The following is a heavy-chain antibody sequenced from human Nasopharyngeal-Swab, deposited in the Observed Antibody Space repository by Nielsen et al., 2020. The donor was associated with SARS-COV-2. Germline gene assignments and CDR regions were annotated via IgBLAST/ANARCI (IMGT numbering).Heavy chain of an antibody. V-gene: IGHV3-23*01. CDR2: ISELGSGI. J-gene: IGHJ4*02. CDR1: GFSITTYG. D-gene: IGHD1-14*01. Sequence: GSLKISCAASGFSITTYGMTWVRQAPGKGLEWVSSISELGSGIYYADSVRGRFSISRDTSKNTVYLQMNTLRADGTALYFCTRGLTGHIVQWNPSPYWGQGTLVTVSS. CDR3: TRGLTGHIVQWNPSPY.